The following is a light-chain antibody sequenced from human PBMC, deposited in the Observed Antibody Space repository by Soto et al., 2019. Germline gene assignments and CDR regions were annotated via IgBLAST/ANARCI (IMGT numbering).Light chain of an antibody. CDR3: QQRSNWPT. V-gene: IGKV3-11*01. Sequence: EIVLTQSPATLSLSPGERATLSCRASQSVSSYLAWYQQKPGQAPGLLIYDASNRATGIPARFSGSGSGTDFTLTISSLEREDFAVYYCQQRSNWPTCGGGTKVEIK. CDR2: DAS. CDR1: QSVSSY. J-gene: IGKJ4*01.